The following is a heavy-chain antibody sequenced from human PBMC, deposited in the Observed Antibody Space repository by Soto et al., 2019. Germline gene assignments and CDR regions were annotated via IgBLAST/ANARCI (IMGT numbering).Heavy chain of an antibody. CDR3: ASQGGPSGSYIPH. V-gene: IGHV3-33*01. D-gene: IGHD1-26*01. CDR1: GFTFSSYG. CDR2: IWYDGSNK. Sequence: GGSLRLSCAASGFTFSSYGMHWVRQAPGKGLEWVAVIWYDGSNKYYADSVKGRFTISRDNSKNTLYLQMNSLRAEDTAVYYCASQGGPSGSYIPHWGQGTLVTVSS. J-gene: IGHJ4*02.